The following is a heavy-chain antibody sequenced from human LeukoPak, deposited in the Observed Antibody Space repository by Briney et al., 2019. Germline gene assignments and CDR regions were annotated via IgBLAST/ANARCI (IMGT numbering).Heavy chain of an antibody. CDR1: GYTFTNYY. Sequence: ASVKVSCKASGYTFTNYYMHWVRQAPGQGLEWMGIIKPSGGSTSYAQKFQGRVTMTRDTSTSTVYMDLSSLRSEDTAMYYCARGMGDIAVAASVIDAFDIWGQGTMVTVSS. CDR3: ARGMGDIAVAASVIDAFDI. CDR2: IKPSGGST. J-gene: IGHJ3*02. V-gene: IGHV1-46*01. D-gene: IGHD6-19*01.